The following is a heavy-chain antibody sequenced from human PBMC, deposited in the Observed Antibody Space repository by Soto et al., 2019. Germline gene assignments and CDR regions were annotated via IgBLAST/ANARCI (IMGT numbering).Heavy chain of an antibody. CDR2: ISYDGSNK. CDR3: AKSLGWLRNDAFDI. D-gene: IGHD5-12*01. Sequence: GGSLRLSCAASGFTFSRYGMHWVRQAPGKGLEWVAVISYDGSNKYYADSVKGRFTISRDNSKNTLYLQMNSLRAEDTAVYYCAKSLGWLRNDAFDIWGQGTMVTVSS. V-gene: IGHV3-30*18. J-gene: IGHJ3*02. CDR1: GFTFSRYG.